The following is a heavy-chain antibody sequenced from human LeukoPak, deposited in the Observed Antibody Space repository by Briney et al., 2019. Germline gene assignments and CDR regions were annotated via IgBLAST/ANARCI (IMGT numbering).Heavy chain of an antibody. Sequence: ASVKVSCKASGYTFTAYYIHWVRQAPGQGLEWMGRINPNTGGTNSPQKFQGRVTITRDTSASTAYMELSSLRSEDTAVYYCARDLGYYDSSPGGYWGQGTLVTVSS. V-gene: IGHV1-2*06. CDR3: ARDLGYYDSSPGGY. J-gene: IGHJ4*02. CDR1: GYTFTAYY. D-gene: IGHD3-22*01. CDR2: INPNTGGT.